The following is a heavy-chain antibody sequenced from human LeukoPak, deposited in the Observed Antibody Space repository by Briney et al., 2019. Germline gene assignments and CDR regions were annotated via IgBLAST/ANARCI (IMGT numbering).Heavy chain of an antibody. V-gene: IGHV5-51*01. CDR1: GYSFTNYW. J-gene: IGHJ4*02. Sequence: GESLKISCKASGYSFTNYWVGWVRQMPGKGLEWMGVIYPDDSDTRYSPSFQGQITISADKSITTAYLQWTSLKASDTAMYYCARDHGGNSPYCFDYWGQGTLVTVSS. CDR2: IYPDDSDT. CDR3: ARDHGGNSPYCFDY. D-gene: IGHD4-23*01.